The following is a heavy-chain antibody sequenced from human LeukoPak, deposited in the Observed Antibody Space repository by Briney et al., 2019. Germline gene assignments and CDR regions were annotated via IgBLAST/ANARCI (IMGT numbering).Heavy chain of an antibody. CDR2: IYYSGST. CDR3: TRGAGWLIDY. D-gene: IGHD3-16*01. J-gene: IGHJ4*02. V-gene: IGHV4-59*01. Sequence: PSETLSLTCTVSGGSISSYYWSWIRQPPGKGLEWIGYIYYSGSTNYNPSLKSRVTISVDTSKNQFSLKLSSVTAADTAVYYCTRGAGWLIDYWGQGILVTVSS. CDR1: GGSISSYY.